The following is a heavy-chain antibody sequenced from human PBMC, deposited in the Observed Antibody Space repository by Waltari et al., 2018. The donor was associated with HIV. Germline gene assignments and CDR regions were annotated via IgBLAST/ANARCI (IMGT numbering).Heavy chain of an antibody. CDR1: GFIFSTSA. D-gene: IGHD6-13*01. CDR2: ISYDGSDE. CDR3: ARAPPYSTRWFYDAFDI. V-gene: IGHV3-30*11. J-gene: IGHJ3*02. Sequence: QVQLVASGGGVVQPGRSLRSSCAASGFIFSTSAVQWVRQAPGEGLEWVALISYDGSDESYADSVKGRFTISRDNSKNTLYLQMNSLRAEDTAVYYCARAPPYSTRWFYDAFDIWGQGTMVTVSS.